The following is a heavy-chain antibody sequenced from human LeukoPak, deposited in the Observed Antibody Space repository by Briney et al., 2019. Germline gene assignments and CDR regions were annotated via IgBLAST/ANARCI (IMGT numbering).Heavy chain of an antibody. J-gene: IGHJ4*02. CDR3: AREDDGYSSGWYGGYFDY. Sequence: GGSLRLSCAASGFTFSDYYMSWVRQAPGKGLEWVSAISGSGGSTYYADSVKGRFTISRDNAKNSLYLQMNSLRAEDTAVYYCAREDDGYSSGWYGGYFDYWGQGTLVTVSS. V-gene: IGHV3-11*04. CDR2: ISGSGGST. D-gene: IGHD6-19*01. CDR1: GFTFSDYY.